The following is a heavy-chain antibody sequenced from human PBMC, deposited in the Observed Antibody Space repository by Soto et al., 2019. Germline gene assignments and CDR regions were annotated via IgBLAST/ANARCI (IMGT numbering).Heavy chain of an antibody. CDR3: TRRRQWLVGDDAFDI. CDR1: GFTFSGSA. J-gene: IGHJ3*02. V-gene: IGHV3-73*01. CDR2: IRSKANSYAT. Sequence: GGSLRLSCAASGFTFSGSAMHWVRQASGKGLEWVGRIRSKANSYATAYAASVKGRFTISRDDSKNTAYLQMNSLKTEDTAVYYCTRRRQWLVGDDAFDIWGQGTMVTVSS. D-gene: IGHD6-19*01.